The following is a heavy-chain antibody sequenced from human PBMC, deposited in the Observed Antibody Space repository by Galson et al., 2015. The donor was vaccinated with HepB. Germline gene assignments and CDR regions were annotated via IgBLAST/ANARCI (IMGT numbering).Heavy chain of an antibody. CDR3: ARTYCSSTSCYDGGGYYYGMDV. J-gene: IGHJ6*02. Sequence: SVKVSCKASGYTFTSYYMHWVRQAPGQGLEWMGIINPSGGSTSYAQKFQGRVTMTRDTSTSTVYMELSSLRSEDTAVYYCARTYCSSTSCYDGGGYYYGMDVWGQGTTVTVSS. V-gene: IGHV1-46*03. CDR2: INPSGGST. CDR1: GYTFTSYY. D-gene: IGHD2-2*01.